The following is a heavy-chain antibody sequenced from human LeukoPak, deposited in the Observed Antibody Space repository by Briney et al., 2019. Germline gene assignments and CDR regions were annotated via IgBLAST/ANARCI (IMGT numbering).Heavy chain of an antibody. Sequence: GESLTISFKGSGYPFTNYWIGWVRPMPGKGLEWMGLIFPTYSDTKYSPSFDGQITISADTSTSAAYLQWSSLKASDTALYYCVRTPDCGSTSCYLNYFDYWGQGTLVTVSS. D-gene: IGHD2-2*01. CDR2: IFPTYSDT. CDR1: GYPFTNYW. J-gene: IGHJ4*02. CDR3: VRTPDCGSTSCYLNYFDY. V-gene: IGHV5-51*06.